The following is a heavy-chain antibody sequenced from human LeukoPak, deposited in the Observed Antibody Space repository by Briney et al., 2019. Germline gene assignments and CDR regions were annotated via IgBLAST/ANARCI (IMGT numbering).Heavy chain of an antibody. Sequence: SQTRSPTWAVYGASFSGYYWGWISQPPGKGLGWIGEMKHSVSTNYNPSLKSRVTISVDTSKNQFSLKLSSVTAADTAVYYCARGGAMVRGVIKRFGMDVWGKGTTVTVSS. D-gene: IGHD3-10*01. V-gene: IGHV4-34*01. CDR1: GASFSGYY. CDR2: MKHSVST. CDR3: ARGGAMVRGVIKRFGMDV. J-gene: IGHJ6*04.